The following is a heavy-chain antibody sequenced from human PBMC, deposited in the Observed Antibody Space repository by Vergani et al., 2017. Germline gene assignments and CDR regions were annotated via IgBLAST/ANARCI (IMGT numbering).Heavy chain of an antibody. V-gene: IGHV1-2*02. D-gene: IGHD3-10*01. Sequence: QVQLVQSGAEVKKPGASVKVSCKASGYTFTGSYMHWVRQAPGQGLAWMGWINPNSGGTNYAQKFQGRVTMTRDTSISTAYMELSRLRSDDTAVYYCARSITMVRGDSGGFDPWGQGTLVTVSS. J-gene: IGHJ5*02. CDR3: ARSITMVRGDSGGFDP. CDR2: INPNSGGT. CDR1: GYTFTGSY.